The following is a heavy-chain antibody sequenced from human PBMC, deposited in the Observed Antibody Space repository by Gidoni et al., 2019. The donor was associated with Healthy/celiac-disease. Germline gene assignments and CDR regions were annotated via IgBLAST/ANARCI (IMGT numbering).Heavy chain of an antibody. CDR3: AKVLNWNGQYYFDY. D-gene: IGHD1-1*01. V-gene: IGHV3-23*04. Sequence: EVQLVESGGGLVQPGGSLSLSCAASGFTFGSYAMRWVRQAPGKGLEWVSAISGSGGSTYYADSVKGRFTISRDNSKNTLYLQMNSLRAEDTAVYYCAKVLNWNGQYYFDYWGQGTLVTVSS. CDR1: GFTFGSYA. CDR2: ISGSGGST. J-gene: IGHJ4*02.